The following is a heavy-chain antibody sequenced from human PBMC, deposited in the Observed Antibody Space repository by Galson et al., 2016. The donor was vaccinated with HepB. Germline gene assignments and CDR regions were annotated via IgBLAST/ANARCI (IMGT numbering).Heavy chain of an antibody. Sequence: SLRLSCAASGFTFLSYGMHWVRQAPGKGLEWVAVISYDGSIKYYVDSVKGRFTISRDNSKNTLYLQMNSLRAEDTAVHYCAKDFTMIVVPYYYYGMDVWGQGTLVTVSS. CDR2: ISYDGSIK. CDR1: GFTFLSYG. J-gene: IGHJ6*02. V-gene: IGHV3-30*18. CDR3: AKDFTMIVVPYYYYGMDV. D-gene: IGHD3-22*01.